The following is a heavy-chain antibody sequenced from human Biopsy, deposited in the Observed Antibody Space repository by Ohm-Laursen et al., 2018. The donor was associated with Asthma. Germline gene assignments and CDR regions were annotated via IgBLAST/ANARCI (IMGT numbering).Heavy chain of an antibody. CDR1: GFTFSTHA. CDR2: ISYDGSNK. D-gene: IGHD5-24*01. V-gene: IGHV3-30-3*01. Sequence: SLRLSCTASGFTFSTHAMHWVRQAPGKGLEWVAVISYDGSNKYYTDSVKGRFTISRDNSKNTLYLQMSSLRGDDTAVYYCARDMNRDGWYFDYWGQGTLVTVSS. CDR3: ARDMNRDGWYFDY. J-gene: IGHJ4*02.